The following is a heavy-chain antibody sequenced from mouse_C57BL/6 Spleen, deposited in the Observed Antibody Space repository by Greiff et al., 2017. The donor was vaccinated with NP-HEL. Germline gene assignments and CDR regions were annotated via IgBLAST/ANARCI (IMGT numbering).Heavy chain of an antibody. J-gene: IGHJ4*01. CDR1: GFTFSSYA. Sequence: EVKLVESGGGLVKPGGSLKLSCAASGFTFSSYAMSWVRQTPEKRLEWVATISDGGSYTYYPDNVKGRFTISRDNAKNNLYLQMSHLKSEDTAMYYCARDEHDYGSSTGAMDYWGQGTSVTVSS. CDR3: ARDEHDYGSSTGAMDY. D-gene: IGHD1-1*01. V-gene: IGHV5-4*01. CDR2: ISDGGSYT.